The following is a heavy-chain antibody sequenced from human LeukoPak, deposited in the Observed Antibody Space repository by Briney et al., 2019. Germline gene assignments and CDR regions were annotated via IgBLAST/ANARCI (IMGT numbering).Heavy chain of an antibody. V-gene: IGHV3-15*01. Sequence: GGSLRLSCAASGFTFSNVWMNWVRQAPGKGLEWVGRIKSKTDGGTTNYAAPVKGRFTISRDDSKNTLYLQLNSLRTGDTAVYYCSTGSPASGGLFDYWGQGTLVTVSS. J-gene: IGHJ4*02. D-gene: IGHD6-13*01. CDR1: GFTFSNVW. CDR2: IKSKTDGGTT. CDR3: STGSPASGGLFDY.